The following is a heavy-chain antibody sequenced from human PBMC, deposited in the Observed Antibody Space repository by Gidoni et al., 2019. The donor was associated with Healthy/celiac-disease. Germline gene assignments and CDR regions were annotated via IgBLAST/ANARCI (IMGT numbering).Heavy chain of an antibody. CDR3: ARQLRGAVAFDY. D-gene: IGHD6-19*01. CDR1: GGSLSSSSYY. V-gene: IGHV4-39*01. J-gene: IGHJ4*02. CDR2: IYYSGST. Sequence: QLQLQESGPGLVKPSETLSLTCTVSGGSLSSSSYYWGWIRQPPGKGLEWIGTIYYSGSTYYNPSLKSRVTISVDTSKNQFSLKLSSVTAADTAVYYCARQLRGAVAFDYWGQGTLVTVSS.